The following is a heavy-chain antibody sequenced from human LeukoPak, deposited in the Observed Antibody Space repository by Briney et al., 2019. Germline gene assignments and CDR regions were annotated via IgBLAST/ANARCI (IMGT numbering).Heavy chain of an antibody. CDR3: AKDPASVGMYYYYYGMDV. D-gene: IGHD3-10*01. CDR1: GFTFSSYA. CDR2: ISGSGGST. V-gene: IGHV3-23*01. J-gene: IGHJ6*02. Sequence: GGSLRLSCAASGFTFSSYAMSWIRQAPGQGLDWVSAISGSGGSTYYSDSVQGRFTISRYNSKNKLYLKMNSLRAEDTAVYYCAKDPASVGMYYYYYGMDVWGQGTTVTVSS.